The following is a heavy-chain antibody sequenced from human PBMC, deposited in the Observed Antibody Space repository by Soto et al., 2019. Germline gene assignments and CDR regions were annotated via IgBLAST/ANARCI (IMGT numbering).Heavy chain of an antibody. D-gene: IGHD4-17*01. V-gene: IGHV3-33*01. CDR2: IWYAGSNK. CDR3: ARDAAPYGDYEPIDY. Sequence: QVQLVESGGGVVQPGRSLRLSCAASGFTFSSYGMHWVRQAPGKGLEWVAVIWYAGSNKYYADSVKGRFTISRDNSKNTLYLQMNSLRAEDTAVYYCARDAAPYGDYEPIDYWGQGTLVTVSS. J-gene: IGHJ4*02. CDR1: GFTFSSYG.